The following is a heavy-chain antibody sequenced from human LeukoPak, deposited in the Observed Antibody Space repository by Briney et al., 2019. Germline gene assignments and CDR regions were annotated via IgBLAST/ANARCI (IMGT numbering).Heavy chain of an antibody. J-gene: IGHJ6*02. CDR2: IGTAGDT. D-gene: IGHD3-9*01. CDR1: GFTLNNYD. CDR3: AKVHFDILTGPYSYYGMNV. Sequence: GGSLRLSCAASGFTLNNYDMHWVRQATGKGPEWVSAIGTAGDTYYAGSVKGRFTISRENAKSSLYLQMNSLRAEDTAVFYCAKVHFDILTGPYSYYGMNVWGQGTTVTVSS. V-gene: IGHV3-13*01.